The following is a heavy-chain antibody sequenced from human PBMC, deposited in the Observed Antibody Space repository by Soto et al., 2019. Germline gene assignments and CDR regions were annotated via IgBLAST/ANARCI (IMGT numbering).Heavy chain of an antibody. CDR2: ISGSGGST. J-gene: IGHJ6*02. CDR3: ATVQGFGELFNYYYYGMDV. CDR1: GFTFSSYA. D-gene: IGHD3-10*01. Sequence: GGSLRLSCAASGFTFSSYAMSWVRQAPGKGLEWVSAISGSGGSTYYADSVKGRFTISRDNSKNTLYLQMNSLRAEDTAVYYYATVQGFGELFNYYYYGMDVWGQGTTVTVSS. V-gene: IGHV3-23*01.